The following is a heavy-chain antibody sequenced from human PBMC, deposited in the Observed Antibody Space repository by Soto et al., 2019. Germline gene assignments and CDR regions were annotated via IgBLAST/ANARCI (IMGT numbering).Heavy chain of an antibody. J-gene: IGHJ4*02. CDR2: ISYDGSNK. CDR3: AKDRTTSPGGLDLDY. Sequence: QVQLVESGGGVVQPGRSLRLYCAASGFTFSSYGMHWVRQAPGKGLEWVAVISYDGSNKYYADSVKGRFTISRENSKNTLYLQMNSLRAEDTAVYYCAKDRTTSPGGLDLDYWGQGTLVTVSS. V-gene: IGHV3-30*18. CDR1: GFTFSSYG. D-gene: IGHD1-7*01.